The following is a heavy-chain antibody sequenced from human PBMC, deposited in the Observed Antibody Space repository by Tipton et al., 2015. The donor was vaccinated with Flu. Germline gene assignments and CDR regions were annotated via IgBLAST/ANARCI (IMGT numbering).Heavy chain of an antibody. Sequence: SPRLSCAASGFTFNSYWMQRVRQAPGKGLEWVANIRQDGNEKYYVDSVKGRFTISRDNAKNSLYLEMNNLRAEDTAVYYCARRYFDLWGRGTLVTVSS. V-gene: IGHV3-7*01. J-gene: IGHJ2*01. CDR1: GFTFNSYW. CDR3: ARRYFDL. CDR2: IRQDGNEK.